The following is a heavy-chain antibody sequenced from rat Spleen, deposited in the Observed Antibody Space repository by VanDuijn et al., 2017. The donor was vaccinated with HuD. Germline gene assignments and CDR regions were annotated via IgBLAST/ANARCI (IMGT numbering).Heavy chain of an antibody. J-gene: IGHJ2*01. CDR2: MRFNGDP. Sequence: QVQLKESGPGLLQPSQTLSLTCTVSGFSLTSYNVHWVRQPPGKGLEWMGRMRFNGDPSYNSALKSRLSISRDTSRSQVFLKMSGLQTEDTATYYCVRDGGFDYWGQGVMVTVSS. CDR3: VRDGGFDY. V-gene: IGHV2-63*01. CDR1: GFSLTSYN.